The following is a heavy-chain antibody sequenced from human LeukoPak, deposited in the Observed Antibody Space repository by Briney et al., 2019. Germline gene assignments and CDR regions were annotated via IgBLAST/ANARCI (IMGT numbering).Heavy chain of an antibody. CDR3: ARSPLAGATRVDY. J-gene: IGHJ4*02. CDR2: ISVDNGNT. D-gene: IGHD1-26*01. Sequence: ASVKVSCKASGYTFTRYGVSWMRQAPGQGLEWMGGISVDNGNTKYAQRVQGRVTMSTDTPTTTAYMELGSLTSDETAIYYCARSPLAGATRVDYWGQGTLVTVSS. V-gene: IGHV1-18*01. CDR1: GYTFTRYG.